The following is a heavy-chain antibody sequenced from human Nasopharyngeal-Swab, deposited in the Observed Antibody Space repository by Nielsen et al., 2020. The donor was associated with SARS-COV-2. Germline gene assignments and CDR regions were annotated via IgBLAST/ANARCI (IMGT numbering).Heavy chain of an antibody. CDR3: AREEVEGSGYYYGMDV. V-gene: IGHV4-59*01. D-gene: IGHD3-10*01. CDR1: GSSISSYY. J-gene: IGHJ6*02. Sequence: SETLSLTCTVSGSSISSYYWSWIRQPPGKGLEWIGYIYYSGSTNYNPSLKSRVTISVDTSKNQFSLKLSSVTAADTAVYYCAREEVEGSGYYYGMDVWGQGTTVTVSS. CDR2: IYYSGST.